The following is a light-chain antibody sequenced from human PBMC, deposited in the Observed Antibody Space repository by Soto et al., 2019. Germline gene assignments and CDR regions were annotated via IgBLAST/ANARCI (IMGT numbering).Light chain of an antibody. J-gene: IGKJ5*01. CDR1: QSVTSS. CDR3: QQYNNWPVT. V-gene: IGKV3-11*01. Sequence: EIVLTHSPATLSLSPLDIATLSFRASQSVTSSLAWFQQKPGQAPRLLIYDVSRRATAIPARFSGSGSGTDFTLTISSLQSEDFAVYYCQQYNNWPVTFGQGTRLEIK. CDR2: DVS.